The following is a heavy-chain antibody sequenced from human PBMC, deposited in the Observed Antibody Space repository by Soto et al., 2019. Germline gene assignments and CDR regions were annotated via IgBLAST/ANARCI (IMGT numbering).Heavy chain of an antibody. D-gene: IGHD6-13*01. CDR2: IYWDDDK. CDR1: GFSLSTSGVG. Sequence: SGPTLVNPTQPLTLTCTFSGFSLSTSGVGVGWIRQPPGKALEWLALIYWDDDKRYSPSLKSRLTITKDTSKNQVVLTMTNMDPVDTATYYCAHFKKGSSYPGSYYYYYYLDVWGKGTTVALSS. CDR3: AHFKKGSSYPGSYYYYYYLDV. J-gene: IGHJ6*03. V-gene: IGHV2-5*02.